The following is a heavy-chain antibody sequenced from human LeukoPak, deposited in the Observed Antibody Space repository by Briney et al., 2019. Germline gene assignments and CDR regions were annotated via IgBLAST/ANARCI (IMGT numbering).Heavy chain of an antibody. J-gene: IGHJ3*02. V-gene: IGHV3-7*01. Sequence: GGSLRLSCRGSGFIYGNYWMTWVRQAPGKGLEWVANVKQDGRERHYVDSVEGRFTISRDNTQNSVYLQMNSLRAEDTAVYYCAMFRPSIWGQGTMVTVSS. CDR2: VKQDGRER. CDR1: GFIYGNYW. D-gene: IGHD3-10*02. CDR3: AMFRPSI.